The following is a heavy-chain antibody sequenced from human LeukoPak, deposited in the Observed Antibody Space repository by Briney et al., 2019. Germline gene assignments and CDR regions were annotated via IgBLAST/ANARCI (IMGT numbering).Heavy chain of an antibody. J-gene: IGHJ5*02. D-gene: IGHD4-11*01. Sequence: PGGSLRLSCAAFGITFSSFGMHWVRQAPGKGLEWVAFIWYDGSNKYYADSVKGRFTISRDNSKNTLYLQMNSLRVEDTAVYYCARDGTVTAGPFDPWGQGTLVTVSS. CDR2: IWYDGSNK. V-gene: IGHV3-33*01. CDR1: GITFSSFG. CDR3: ARDGTVTAGPFDP.